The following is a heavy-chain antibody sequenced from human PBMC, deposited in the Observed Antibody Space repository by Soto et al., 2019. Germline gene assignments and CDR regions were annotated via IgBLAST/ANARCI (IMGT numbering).Heavy chain of an antibody. D-gene: IGHD5-12*01. V-gene: IGHV4-31*03. CDR3: AREEGGGYDHRWFDP. J-gene: IGHJ5*02. Sequence: QVPLQESGPGLVKPSQTLSLTCTVSGGSISSSGYYWSWIRQHPGKGLEWIGYIYDSGSTYYNPSLKSRVTISVDTSKNQFSLKLSSVTAADTAVYYCAREEGGGYDHRWFDPWGQGTLVTVSS. CDR2: IYDSGST. CDR1: GGSISSSGYY.